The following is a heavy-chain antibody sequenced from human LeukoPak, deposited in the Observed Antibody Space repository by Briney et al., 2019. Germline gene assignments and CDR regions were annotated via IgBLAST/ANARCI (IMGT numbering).Heavy chain of an antibody. CDR1: GFTFSTYV. Sequence: GGSLRLSCAASGFTFSTYVMSWARQAPGKGLEWVSAISGSGGSTYYADSVKGRFTISRDNSKNTLYLQMDSLRAEDTAVYYCASNGGFSGSNGWFDPWGQGTLVTVSS. CDR3: ASNGGFSGSNGWFDP. J-gene: IGHJ5*02. D-gene: IGHD1-26*01. CDR2: ISGSGGST. V-gene: IGHV3-23*01.